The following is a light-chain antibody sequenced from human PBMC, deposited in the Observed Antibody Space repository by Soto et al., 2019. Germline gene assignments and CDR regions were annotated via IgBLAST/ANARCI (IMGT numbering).Light chain of an antibody. V-gene: IGLV2-14*01. J-gene: IGLJ2*01. CDR1: NSDVGGYDY. CDR3: TSYTPGENIGV. CDR2: EVT. Sequence: QSVLTQPASVSGSRGQSITISCTGTNSDVGGYDYVSWYQHHPGKAPKLMIYEVTNRPSGVSDRFSGSKSGNTASLTISGLQAEDEADYYCTSYTPGENIGVFGGGTQLTVL.